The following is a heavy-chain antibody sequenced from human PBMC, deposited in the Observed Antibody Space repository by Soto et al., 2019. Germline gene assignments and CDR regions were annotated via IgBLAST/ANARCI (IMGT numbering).Heavy chain of an antibody. CDR2: ISYDETNI. CDR3: AIPRAPGKFWGLIDQ. D-gene: IGHD3-16*01. V-gene: IGHV3-30-3*01. CDR1: GFTFSNSV. Sequence: QVQLVESGGGVVQPGRSLRLSCAASGFTFSNSVLHWVRQAPGKGLEWMAVISYDETNIFYADSVKGRFSISRDNSKNTLYLQMNSLRPEDTAVYYCAIPRAPGKFWGLIDQWGQGTLVTVSS. J-gene: IGHJ4*02.